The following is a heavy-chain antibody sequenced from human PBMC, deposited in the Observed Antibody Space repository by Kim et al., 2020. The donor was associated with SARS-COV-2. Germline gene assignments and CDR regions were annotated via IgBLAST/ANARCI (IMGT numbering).Heavy chain of an antibody. D-gene: IGHD3-3*01. V-gene: IGHV3-30*04. CDR2: ISYDGSNK. Sequence: GGSLRLSCAASGFTFSSYAMHWVRQAPGKGLEWVAVISYDGSNKYYADSVKGRFTISRDNSKNTLYLQMNSLRAEDTAVYYCARCGIDTIFGVVTKDYYDSRPLDYWGQGTLVTVSS. CDR3: ARCGIDTIFGVVTKDYYDSRPLDY. CDR1: GFTFSSYA. J-gene: IGHJ4*02.